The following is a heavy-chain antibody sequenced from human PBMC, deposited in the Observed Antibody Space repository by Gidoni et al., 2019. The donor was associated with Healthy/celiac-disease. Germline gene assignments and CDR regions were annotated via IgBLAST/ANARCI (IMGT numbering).Heavy chain of an antibody. CDR2: LSYAGSNK. V-gene: IGHV3-30-3*01. J-gene: IGHJ6*02. CDR3: ARDPGYCSSTSCYTLGNMDV. CDR1: GFTFSSYP. D-gene: IGHD2-2*02. Sequence: QVQLVESGGGVVQPGRSLRLSCAASGFTFSSYPMHWVRQAPGKGLEWVAVLSYAGSNKYYADSVKGRFTISRDNSKNTLYLQMNSLRAEDTAVYYCARDPGYCSSTSCYTLGNMDVWGQGTTVTVSS.